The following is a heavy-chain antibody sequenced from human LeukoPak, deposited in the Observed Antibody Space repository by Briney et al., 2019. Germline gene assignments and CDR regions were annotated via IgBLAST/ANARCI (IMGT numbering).Heavy chain of an antibody. J-gene: IGHJ3*02. CDR2: IYYTGST. V-gene: IGHV4-59*08. D-gene: IGHD5-12*01. Sequence: SETLSLTCSVSGGSMSSYYWSWIRQPPGKGLEWIGYIYYTGSTNYNPSLKSRVTISLDTSKNQFSLKLTSVTAADTAVYYCARQLSGFDIWGQGTMVTVP. CDR3: ARQLSGFDI. CDR1: GGSMSSYY.